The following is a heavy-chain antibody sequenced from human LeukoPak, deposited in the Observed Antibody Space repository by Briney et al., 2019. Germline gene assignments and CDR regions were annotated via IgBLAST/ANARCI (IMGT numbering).Heavy chain of an antibody. CDR2: ISWNSGSI. CDR3: AKGSSGLDY. CDR1: GFTFDDYA. V-gene: IGHV3-9*01. J-gene: IGHJ4*02. D-gene: IGHD6-19*01. Sequence: SLRLSCAASGFTFDDYAMHWVRQAPGKGLEWVSGISWNSGSIGYADSVKGRFTISRDNAKNSLYLQMNSLRAEDTALYYCAKGSSGLDYWGKGTLVTVSS.